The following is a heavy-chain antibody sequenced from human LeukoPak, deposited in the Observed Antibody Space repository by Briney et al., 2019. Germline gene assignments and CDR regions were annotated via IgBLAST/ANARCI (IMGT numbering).Heavy chain of an antibody. D-gene: IGHD2-2*03. Sequence: PGGSLRLSCAASGFTVSVNYMNWVRQAPGKGLGWVSVIYTGGNTYYTDSVKGQFTISRDNSKNTLYLQMNSLRAEDTAVYYCARGPTRDGYCSSTSCYFLDFWGQGTLVTVSS. CDR3: ARGPTRDGYCSSTSCYFLDF. J-gene: IGHJ4*02. V-gene: IGHV3-53*01. CDR1: GFTVSVNY. CDR2: IYTGGNT.